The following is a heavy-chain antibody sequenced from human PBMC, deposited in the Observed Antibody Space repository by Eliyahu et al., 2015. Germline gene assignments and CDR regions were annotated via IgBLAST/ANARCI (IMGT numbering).Heavy chain of an antibody. CDR3: AKDPPRARLVLLRDAFDI. Sequence: CAASGFTLSNYAMXWVRQAPGKGLEWXXAIXGSGGTTYYADSVKGRFTISRDNSKNTLYLQMNSLRAEDTAVYYCAKDPPRARLVLLRDAFDIWGQGTMVTVSS. CDR1: GFTLSNYA. J-gene: IGHJ3*02. D-gene: IGHD6-6*01. CDR2: IXGSGGTT. V-gene: IGHV3-23*01.